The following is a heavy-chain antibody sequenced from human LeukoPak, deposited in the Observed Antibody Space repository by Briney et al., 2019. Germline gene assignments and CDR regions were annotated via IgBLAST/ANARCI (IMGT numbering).Heavy chain of an antibody. V-gene: IGHV1-2*02. CDR3: ARGDSSSWYGLDY. Sequence: ASVKVSCKASGYTFTGYYMHWVRQAPGQGREWMGWINPNSGGTNYAQKFQGRVTMTRDTSISTAYMELSRLRCDDTAVYYCARGDSSSWYGLDYWGQGTLVTVSS. CDR1: GYTFTGYY. CDR2: INPNSGGT. D-gene: IGHD6-13*01. J-gene: IGHJ4*02.